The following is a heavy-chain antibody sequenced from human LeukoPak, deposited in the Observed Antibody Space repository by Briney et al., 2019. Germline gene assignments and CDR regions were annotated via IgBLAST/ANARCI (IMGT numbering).Heavy chain of an antibody. CDR2: IKQDGSEK. V-gene: IGHV3-7*01. CDR1: GFTFSSYW. Sequence: GGSLRLSCEASGFTFSSYWLSWVRQAPGKGLEWVANIKQDGSEKYYVDSVKGRFTISRDNAKNSLYLQMNSLRAEDTAVYYCARIDSSGYYFPDYWGQGTLVTVSS. D-gene: IGHD3-22*01. J-gene: IGHJ4*02. CDR3: ARIDSSGYYFPDY.